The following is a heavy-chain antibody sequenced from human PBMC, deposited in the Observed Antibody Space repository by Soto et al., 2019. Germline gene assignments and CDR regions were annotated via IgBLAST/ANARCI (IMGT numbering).Heavy chain of an antibody. J-gene: IGHJ4*02. CDR2: VYYTGST. CDR3: ARGRTVRNYADDSSDYFYFFDY. Sequence: SETLSLTCTVSGDSISTFYWDWMRQSPGKELEWIGYVYYTGSTNYNPSLKSRVTISVDRSKNQFSLKLTSANAADTAVYYCARGRTVRNYADDSSDYFYFFDYWGQGTQVTVSS. CDR1: GDSISTFY. D-gene: IGHD3-22*01. V-gene: IGHV4-59*01.